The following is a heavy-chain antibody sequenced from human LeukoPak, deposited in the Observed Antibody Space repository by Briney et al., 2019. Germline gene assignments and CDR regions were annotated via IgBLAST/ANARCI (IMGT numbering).Heavy chain of an antibody. CDR3: ARDKGSAAAGTNDY. Sequence: SSETLSLTCAVSGYSISSGYYWGWIRQPPGKGLEWIGSIYHSGSTYYNPSLKSRVTISVDTSKNQFSLKLSPVTAADTAVYYCARDKGSAAAGTNDYWGQGTLVTVSS. D-gene: IGHD6-13*01. CDR1: GYSISSGYY. CDR2: IYHSGST. V-gene: IGHV4-38-2*02. J-gene: IGHJ4*02.